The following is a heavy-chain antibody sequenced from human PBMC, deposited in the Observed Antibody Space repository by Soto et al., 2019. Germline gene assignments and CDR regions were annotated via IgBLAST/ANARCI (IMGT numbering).Heavy chain of an antibody. J-gene: IGHJ3*02. Sequence: SETLSLTCAVSGGSISSGGYSWSWIRQPPGKGLEWIGYIYHSGSTNYNPSLKSRVTISVDRSKNQFSLKLSSVTAADTAVYYCARALILTGYYIHDAFDIWGQGTMVTVSS. V-gene: IGHV4-30-2*01. CDR2: IYHSGST. CDR1: GGSISSGGYS. CDR3: ARALILTGYYIHDAFDI. D-gene: IGHD3-9*01.